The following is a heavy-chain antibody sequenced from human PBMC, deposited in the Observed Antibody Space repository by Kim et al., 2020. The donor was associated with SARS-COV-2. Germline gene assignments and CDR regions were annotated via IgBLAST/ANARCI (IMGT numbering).Heavy chain of an antibody. CDR2: INAGNGNT. J-gene: IGHJ6*02. CDR3: ARSGSYPHWYYYGMDV. D-gene: IGHD3-10*01. CDR1: GYTFTSYA. Sequence: ASVKVSCKASGYTFTSYAMHWVRQAPGQRLEWMGWINAGNGNTKYSQKFQGRVTITRDTSASTAYMELSSLRSEDTAVYYCARSGSYPHWYYYGMDVWGQGTTVTVSS. V-gene: IGHV1-3*01.